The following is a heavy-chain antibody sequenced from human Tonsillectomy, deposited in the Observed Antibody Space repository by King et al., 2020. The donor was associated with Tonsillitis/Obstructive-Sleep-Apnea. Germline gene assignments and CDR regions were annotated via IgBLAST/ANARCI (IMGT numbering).Heavy chain of an antibody. V-gene: IGHV4-34*01. CDR2: INHSGST. J-gene: IGHJ3*02. CDR1: GGSFSGYY. Sequence: VQLQQWGAGLLKPSETLSLTCAVYGGSFSGYYWSWIRQPPGKGLEWIGEINHSGSTNYNPSLKSRVTISVDTSKNQFSLKLSSVTAADTAVYYCARRRAMHAFDIWGQGKMVTVSS. CDR3: ARRRAMHAFDI.